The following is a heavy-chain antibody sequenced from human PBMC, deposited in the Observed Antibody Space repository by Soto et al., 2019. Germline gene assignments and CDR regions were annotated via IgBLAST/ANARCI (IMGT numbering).Heavy chain of an antibody. CDR2: IKPNSGGT. V-gene: IGHV1-2*02. J-gene: IGHJ4*02. CDR3: ARDRLLVGEPLDY. CDR1: GYTFTGYY. Sequence: QVQLVQSGAEVKKPGASVKVSCKASGYTFTGYYMHWVRQAPGQGLEWMGWIKPNSGGTNYAQKFQGRVTMTRDTSISTAYMELSRLRSDDKAEYYWARDRLLVGEPLDYWGQGTLVTVSS. D-gene: IGHD1-26*01.